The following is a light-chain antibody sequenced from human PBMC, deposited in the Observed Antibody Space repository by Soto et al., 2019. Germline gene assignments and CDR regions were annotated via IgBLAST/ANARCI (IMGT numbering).Light chain of an antibody. J-gene: IGKJ1*01. Sequence: ETVMTQSPATLSVSPGERATLSCRASQSVSGKLAWYQQKPGQAPRLLIYGASTRATGIPARFSGSGSGTEFTLTISRLEPEDFAVYYCQQYGSSGTFGQGTKVDIK. CDR2: GAS. V-gene: IGKV3D-15*01. CDR1: QSVSGK. CDR3: QQYGSSGT.